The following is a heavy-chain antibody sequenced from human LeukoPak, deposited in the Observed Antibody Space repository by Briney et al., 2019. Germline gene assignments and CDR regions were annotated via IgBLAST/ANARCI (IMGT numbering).Heavy chain of an antibody. J-gene: IGHJ4*02. CDR2: IYYTGST. V-gene: IGHV4-59*01. CDR1: GGSIGTYY. Sequence: PSETLSLTCTVSGGSIGTYYWSWIRRPPGKGLEYIAYIYYTGSTDYNPSFKSRVRMSLDTSKNQFSLVLNSVTAADTAVYYCARGRYGGGWYDYWGQGTLVTVSS. D-gene: IGHD6-19*01. CDR3: ARGRYGGGWYDY.